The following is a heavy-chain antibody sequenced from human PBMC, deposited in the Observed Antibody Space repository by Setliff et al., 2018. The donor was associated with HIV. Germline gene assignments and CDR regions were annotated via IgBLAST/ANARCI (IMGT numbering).Heavy chain of an antibody. J-gene: IGHJ4*02. CDR2: INHTGST. D-gene: IGHD2-2*01. Sequence: SETLSLTCTVSGDSIISSRNFWGWIRQSPGKGLEWIGEINHTGSTNYIPSLKSRVTISVDTSKNQFSLKLSSVTAADTAMYYCARWGRGSTSGFDYWGQGTQVTVSS. CDR1: GDSIISSRNF. V-gene: IGHV4-39*01. CDR3: ARWGRGSTSGFDY.